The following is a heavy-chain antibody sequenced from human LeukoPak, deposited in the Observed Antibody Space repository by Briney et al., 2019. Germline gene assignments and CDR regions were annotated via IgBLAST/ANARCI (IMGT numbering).Heavy chain of an antibody. Sequence: GGSLRLSCAASGFTFTIYWMNWVRQAPGKGLEWVSYISSSGSTIYYADSVKGRFTISRDNAKNSLYLQMNSLRAEDTAVYYCAELGITMIGGVWGKGTTVTISS. V-gene: IGHV3-48*04. CDR2: ISSSGSTI. CDR1: GFTFTIYW. J-gene: IGHJ6*04. CDR3: AELGITMIGGV. D-gene: IGHD3-10*02.